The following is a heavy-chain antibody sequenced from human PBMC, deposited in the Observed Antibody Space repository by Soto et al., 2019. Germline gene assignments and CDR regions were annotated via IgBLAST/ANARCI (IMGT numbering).Heavy chain of an antibody. V-gene: IGHV2-5*02. D-gene: IGHD2-2*01. CDR1: GFSLSTSGVG. Sequence: QITLKESGPTLVKPTQTLTLTCTFSGFSLSTSGVGVGWIRQPPGKALEWLALLYWDDDKRYSPSLKSRLTITKDTSKNQVVLTMTNMDPVDTATYCCARAGRDCSSTSCYEALDYWGQGTLVTVSS. CDR3: ARAGRDCSSTSCYEALDY. CDR2: LYWDDDK. J-gene: IGHJ4*02.